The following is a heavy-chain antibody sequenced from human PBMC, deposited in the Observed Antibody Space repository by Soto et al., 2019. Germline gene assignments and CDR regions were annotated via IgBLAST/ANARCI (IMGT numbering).Heavy chain of an antibody. D-gene: IGHD3-22*01. CDR2: IYYSGST. CDR3: ARPLAYYYDSSGYYLGAFDI. J-gene: IGHJ3*02. Sequence: QLQLQESGPGLVKPSETLSLTCTVSGGSISSSSYYWGWIRQPPGKGLEWIGSIYYSGSTYYNPSLKSRVTISVDTSKNQFSLKLSSVTAADTAVYYCARPLAYYYDSSGYYLGAFDIWGQGTMVTVSS. V-gene: IGHV4-39*01. CDR1: GGSISSSSYY.